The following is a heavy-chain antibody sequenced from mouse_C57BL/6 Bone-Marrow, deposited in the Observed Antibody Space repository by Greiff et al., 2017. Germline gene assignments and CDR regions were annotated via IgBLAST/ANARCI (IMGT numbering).Heavy chain of an antibody. J-gene: IGHJ2*01. CDR1: GYTFTSYW. CDR2: IHPNSGST. V-gene: IGHV1-64*01. Sequence: QVQLQQPGAELVKPGASVKLSCKASGYTFTSYWMHWVKQRTGQGLEWIGMIHPNSGSTNYNEKFKSKATLTVDKSSSTAYMQLSRLTSDDSAVYYCARLRITTVVGGFDYWGQGTTLTVSS. D-gene: IGHD1-1*01. CDR3: ARLRITTVVGGFDY.